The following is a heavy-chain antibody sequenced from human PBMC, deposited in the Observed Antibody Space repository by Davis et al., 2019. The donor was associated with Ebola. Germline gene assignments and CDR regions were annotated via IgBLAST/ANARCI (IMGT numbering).Heavy chain of an antibody. J-gene: IGHJ4*02. CDR1: GYSFKNYA. V-gene: IGHV1-18*01. CDR3: ARGRYPTSSLDY. CDR2: INTFHGNT. D-gene: IGHD6-6*01. Sequence: ASVKVSCKASGYSFKNYAISWVRQAPGQGLEWMGWINTFHGNTKYAQKFQGRVSLTTDTSTSTAYMELRSLRSDDTAVYYCARGRYPTSSLDYWGQGTLVTVSS.